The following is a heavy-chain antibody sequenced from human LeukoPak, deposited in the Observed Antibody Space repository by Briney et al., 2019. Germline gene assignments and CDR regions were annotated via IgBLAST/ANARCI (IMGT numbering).Heavy chain of an antibody. CDR1: GFSFSSYS. D-gene: IGHD2/OR15-2a*01. CDR3: ARDYVYAFDY. CDR2: ISGDGNAK. J-gene: IGHJ4*02. V-gene: IGHV3-48*01. Sequence: GGSLRLSCAASGFSFSSYSINWVRQAPGKGLEWVSYISGDGNAKHHTDSVKGRFTISRDNAKNALYLQMNSLRAEDTAVYFCARDYVYAFDYWGQGTLVTVSS.